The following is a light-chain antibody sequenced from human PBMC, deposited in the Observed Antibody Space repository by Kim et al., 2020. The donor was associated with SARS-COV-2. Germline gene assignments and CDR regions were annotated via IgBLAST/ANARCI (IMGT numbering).Light chain of an antibody. CDR2: YKSDSDN. Sequence: QPVLTQPSSLSASPGASASLTCTLRSGINVGTYRIYWYQQKPGSPPQYLLRYKSDSDNQKGSGVPSRFSGSKDASANAGILLISGLQSEDEADYYCMIWHNGAFVFGTGTKVTVL. J-gene: IGLJ1*01. CDR3: MIWHNGAFV. CDR1: SGINVGTYR. V-gene: IGLV5-45*02.